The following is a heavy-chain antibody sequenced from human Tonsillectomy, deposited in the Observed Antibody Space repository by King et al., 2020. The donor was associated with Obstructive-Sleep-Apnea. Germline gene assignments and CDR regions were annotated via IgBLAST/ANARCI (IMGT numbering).Heavy chain of an antibody. V-gene: IGHV4-34*01. CDR3: SVWEHSSLSGGFDY. D-gene: IGHD6-6*01. CDR1: GGSFSGYY. Sequence: VQLQQWGAGLLKPSETLSLTCAVYGGSFSGYYWSWIRQPPGKGLEWIGEINHSGSTNYNPSLKSRVTISVDTSKNQFSLKLSSVTAADTPVYYCSVWEHSSLSGGFDYWGQGTLVTVSS. CDR2: INHSGST. J-gene: IGHJ4*02.